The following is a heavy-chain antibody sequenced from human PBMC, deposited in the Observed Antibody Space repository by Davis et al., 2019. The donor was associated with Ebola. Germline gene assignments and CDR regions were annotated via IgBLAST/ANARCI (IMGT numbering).Heavy chain of an antibody. CDR1: GFTFSDYY. J-gene: IGHJ3*02. V-gene: IGHV3-11*04. CDR3: ARDHYDSSGYGFDI. D-gene: IGHD3-22*01. CDR2: ISSSGSTI. Sequence: PGGSLRLSCAASGFTFSDYYMSWIRQAPGKGLEWVSYISSSGSTIYYADSVKGRFTISRDNAKNSLYLQMNSLRDEDTAVYYCARDHYDSSGYGFDIWGQGTMVTVSS.